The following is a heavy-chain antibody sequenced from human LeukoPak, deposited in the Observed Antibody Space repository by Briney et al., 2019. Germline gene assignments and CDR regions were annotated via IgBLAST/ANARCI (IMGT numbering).Heavy chain of an antibody. CDR1: GGSISSSSYY. Sequence: PSETLSLTCTVSGGSISSSSYYWGWIRQPPGKGLEWIGSIYYSGSTYYNPSLKSRVTISVDTSKNQFSLKLSSVTAADTAVYYCARGRADDAFDIWGQGTMGTVSS. J-gene: IGHJ3*02. V-gene: IGHV4-39*07. CDR3: ARGRADDAFDI. CDR2: IYYSGST.